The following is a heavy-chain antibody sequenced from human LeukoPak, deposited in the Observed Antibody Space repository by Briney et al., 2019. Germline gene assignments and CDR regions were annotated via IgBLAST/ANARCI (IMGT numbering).Heavy chain of an antibody. J-gene: IGHJ5*02. CDR2: IYTSGST. Sequence: PSEALSLTCTVSGGSISSYYWSWIRQPAGKGLEWIGRIYTSGSTNYNPSLKSRVTMSVDTSKNQFSLKLSSVTAADTAVYYCASAGDIIAAAGRDWFDPWGQGTLVTVSS. D-gene: IGHD6-13*01. CDR1: GGSISSYY. V-gene: IGHV4-4*07. CDR3: ASAGDIIAAAGRDWFDP.